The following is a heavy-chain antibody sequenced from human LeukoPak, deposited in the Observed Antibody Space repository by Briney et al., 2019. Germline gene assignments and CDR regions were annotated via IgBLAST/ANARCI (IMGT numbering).Heavy chain of an antibody. J-gene: IGHJ3*01. V-gene: IGHV1-24*01. CDR1: GYNLTDVS. CDR3: TKTLGVWVLRDAFHF. CDR2: FDPEQGCT. D-gene: IGHD1-26*01. Sequence: ASVKVSCTVSGYNLTDVSLHWVRQAPGGGLEWLGGFDPEQGCTAYSQKLQGRFTMTADRSSDTAYMELISLRFEDTAVYYCTKTLGVWVLRDAFHFWGRGTMVSVSS.